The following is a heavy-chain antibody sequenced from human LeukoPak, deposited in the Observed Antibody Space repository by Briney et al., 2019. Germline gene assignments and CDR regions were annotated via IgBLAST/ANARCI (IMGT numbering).Heavy chain of an antibody. D-gene: IGHD3-3*01. CDR3: ARGSITIFGVATYLDV. J-gene: IGHJ6*03. CDR2: IWYDGSNE. CDR1: GFTFSTYA. Sequence: GRSLRLSCVPSGFTFSTYAVYWVRQAPGKGLEWVAVIWYDGSNEHYADSVKGRFTISRDDSENTLDLQMNSLRTEDTAVYYCARGSITIFGVATYLDVWGKGTTVIVSS. V-gene: IGHV3-30*04.